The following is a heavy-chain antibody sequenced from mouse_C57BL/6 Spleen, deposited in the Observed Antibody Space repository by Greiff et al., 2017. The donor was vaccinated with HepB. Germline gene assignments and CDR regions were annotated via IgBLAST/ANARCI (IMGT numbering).Heavy chain of an antibody. J-gene: IGHJ3*01. CDR1: GFSLTSYG. V-gene: IGHV2-2*01. CDR3: ARMGNWDAFAY. CDR2: IWSGGST. Sequence: VQLQQSGPGLVQPSQSLSITCTVSGFSLTSYGVHWVRQSPGKGLEWLGVIWSGGSTDYNAAFISRLSISKDNSKSQVFFKMNSLQADDTAIYYCARMGNWDAFAYWGQGTLVTVSA. D-gene: IGHD4-1*01.